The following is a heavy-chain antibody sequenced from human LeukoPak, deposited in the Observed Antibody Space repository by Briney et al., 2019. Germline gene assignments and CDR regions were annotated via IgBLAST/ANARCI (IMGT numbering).Heavy chain of an antibody. J-gene: IGHJ4*02. CDR2: ISYDAKNQ. CDR1: GFRFSSYA. Sequence: PGGSLRLSCGASGFRFSSYAMHWVRQAPGKGLEWVAVISYDAKNQYYSDSAKGRFTISRDNSKNSLYLQMNSLRAEDTAVYYCAREEYYYGSGSYVFDYWGQGTLVTVSS. V-gene: IGHV3-30*04. CDR3: AREEYYYGSGSYVFDY. D-gene: IGHD3-10*01.